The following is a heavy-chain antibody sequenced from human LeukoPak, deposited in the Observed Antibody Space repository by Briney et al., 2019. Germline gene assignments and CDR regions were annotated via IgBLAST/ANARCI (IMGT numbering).Heavy chain of an antibody. V-gene: IGHV3-53*01. CDR1: ELTVSTNY. J-gene: IGHJ6*02. CDR3: ARGGGLDV. CDR2: IYSGGST. Sequence: QPGGSLRLSCAVSELTVSTNYMSWVRQAPGKGLEWVSIIYSGGSTYYADSVKGRFTISRDNAKNSLYLQMSNLRAEDTAVYFCARGGGLDVWGQGAAVTVSS. D-gene: IGHD3-16*01.